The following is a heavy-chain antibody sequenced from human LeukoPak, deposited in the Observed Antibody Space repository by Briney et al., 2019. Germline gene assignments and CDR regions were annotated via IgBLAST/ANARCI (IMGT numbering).Heavy chain of an antibody. CDR1: GFTFSSYA. CDR3: ARGDTAMVLLDY. V-gene: IGHV3-23*01. CDR2: ISGSGGST. J-gene: IGHJ4*02. Sequence: PGGSLRLSCAASGFTFSSYAMSWVRQAPGKGLEWVSAISGSGGSTYYADSVKGRFTISRDNSKNTLYLQMNSLRAEDTAVYYCARGDTAMVLLDYWGQGTLVTVSS. D-gene: IGHD5-18*01.